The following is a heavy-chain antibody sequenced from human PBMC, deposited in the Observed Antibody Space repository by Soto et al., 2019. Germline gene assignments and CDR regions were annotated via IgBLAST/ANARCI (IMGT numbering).Heavy chain of an antibody. V-gene: IGHV3-48*01. Sequence: EVQLVESGGGLVQPGGSLSLACAASGFSFSTYSMNWVRQAPGEGLEWISYISSSSNTIYYADSVKGRFTISRDNAKNSLYLQMNSLRAEDTAVYYCALRAGPLGGQGTLVTVSS. J-gene: IGHJ4*02. CDR1: GFSFSTYS. CDR2: ISSSSNTI. CDR3: ALRAGPL. D-gene: IGHD6-13*01.